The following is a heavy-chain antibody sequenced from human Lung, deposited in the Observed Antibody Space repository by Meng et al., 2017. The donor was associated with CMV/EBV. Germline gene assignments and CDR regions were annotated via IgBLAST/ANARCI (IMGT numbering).Heavy chain of an antibody. CDR1: GFTFSAFS. Sequence: GESXKISCTTSGFTFSAFSMNWVRQAPGKGLEWVSSISTTSTYIYYADSLKGRFTISRDNAKNSLYLHMNSLRVKDTAVYYCAGFGVTITNGLDVWGQGTTVTVSS. CDR2: ISTTSTYI. V-gene: IGHV3-21*01. D-gene: IGHD3-3*01. CDR3: AGFGVTITNGLDV. J-gene: IGHJ6*02.